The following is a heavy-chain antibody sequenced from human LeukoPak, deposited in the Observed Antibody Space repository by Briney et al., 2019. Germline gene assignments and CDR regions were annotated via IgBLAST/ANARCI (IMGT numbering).Heavy chain of an antibody. D-gene: IGHD1-26*01. Sequence: GESLKISCKGSGYTFTTKWIAWVRQMPGKGLEWMGIIYPGDSDTRYSPSFQGRVTISADKSISTTYLQWSSLKASDTAMYYCARRLVGTKYFDYWGQGTLVTVSS. CDR1: GYTFTTKW. V-gene: IGHV5-51*01. CDR2: IYPGDSDT. CDR3: ARRLVGTKYFDY. J-gene: IGHJ4*02.